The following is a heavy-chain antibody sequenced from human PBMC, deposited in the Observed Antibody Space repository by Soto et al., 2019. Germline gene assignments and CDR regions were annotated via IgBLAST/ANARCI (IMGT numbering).Heavy chain of an antibody. CDR2: ISSSSSYI. D-gene: IGHD4-17*01. J-gene: IGHJ6*04. CDR3: ARSYGEDGGRGSDV. CDR1: GFTFSSYS. Sequence: PGGSLRLSCAASGFTFSSYSMNWVRQAPGKGLEWVSSISSSSSYIYYADSVKGRFTISRDNAKNSLYLQMNSLRAEDTAVYYCARSYGEDGGRGSDVWGKGTTVTVSS. V-gene: IGHV3-21*01.